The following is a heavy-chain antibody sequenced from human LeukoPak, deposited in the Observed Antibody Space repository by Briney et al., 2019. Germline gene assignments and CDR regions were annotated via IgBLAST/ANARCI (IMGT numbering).Heavy chain of an antibody. V-gene: IGHV1-2*02. CDR3: AREGRITGTAAAFDI. D-gene: IGHD1/OR15-1a*01. CDR2: INPNSGGT. J-gene: IGHJ3*02. CDR1: GYTFTGYY. Sequence: ASVKVSCKASGYTFTGYYMHWVRQAPGQGLEWMGWINPNSGGTNYAQKFQGRVTMTRDTSISTAYMELSRLRSDDTAVYYCAREGRITGTAAAFDIWAKGQWSPSLQ.